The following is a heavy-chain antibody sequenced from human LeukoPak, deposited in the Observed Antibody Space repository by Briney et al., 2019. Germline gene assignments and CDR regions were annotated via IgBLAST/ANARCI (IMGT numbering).Heavy chain of an antibody. V-gene: IGHV3-30*01. D-gene: IGHD5-18*01. CDR2: ISYDGSNK. CDR1: GFTFSSYA. Sequence: PGGSLRLSCAASGFTFSSYAMHWVRQAPGKGLEWVAVISYDGSNKYYADSVKGRFTISRDNSKNTLYLQMNSLRAEDTAVYYCARGPSVDTPGVFGYWGRGTLVTVSS. CDR3: ARGPSVDTPGVFGY. J-gene: IGHJ4*02.